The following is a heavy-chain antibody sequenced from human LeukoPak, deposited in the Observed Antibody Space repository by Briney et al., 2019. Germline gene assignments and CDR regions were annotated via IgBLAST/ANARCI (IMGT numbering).Heavy chain of an antibody. Sequence: QPGGSLRLSCAASGFTFSSYAMHWVRQAPGKGLEWVAVISYDGSNKYYADSVKGRFTISRDISKNTLYLQMNSLRAEDTAVYYCARESPVYYDILTGYFDYWGQGTLVTVSS. V-gene: IGHV3-30*04. CDR2: ISYDGSNK. D-gene: IGHD3-9*01. CDR1: GFTFSSYA. CDR3: ARESPVYYDILTGYFDY. J-gene: IGHJ4*02.